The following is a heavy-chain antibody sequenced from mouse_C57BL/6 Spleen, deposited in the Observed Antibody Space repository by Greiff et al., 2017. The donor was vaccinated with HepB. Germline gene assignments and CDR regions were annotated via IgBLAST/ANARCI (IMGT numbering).Heavy chain of an antibody. J-gene: IGHJ2*01. CDR2: IDPSDSYT. Sequence: QVQLQQPGAELVRPGTSVKLSCKASGYTFTSYWMHWVKQRPGQGLEWIGVIDPSDSYTNYNQKFKGKATLTVDTSSSTAYMRLSSLTSEDSAVYYCARLLDFDYWGQGTTLTVSS. CDR3: ARLLDFDY. V-gene: IGHV1-59*01. D-gene: IGHD2-1*01. CDR1: GYTFTSYW.